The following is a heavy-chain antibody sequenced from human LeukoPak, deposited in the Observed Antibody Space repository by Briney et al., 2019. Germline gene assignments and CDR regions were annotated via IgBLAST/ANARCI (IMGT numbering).Heavy chain of an antibody. Sequence: QSGGSLRLSCAASGFTVRSYYMAWVRQAPGKGLEWVSAISGSGGSTYYADSVKGRFTISRDNSKNTLYLQMNSLRAEDTAVYYCARDAGEMTGGVIWFGDRLMGAFDIWGQGTMVTVSS. J-gene: IGHJ3*02. CDR1: GFTVRSYY. V-gene: IGHV3-23*01. CDR3: ARDAGEMTGGVIWFGDRLMGAFDI. CDR2: ISGSGGST. D-gene: IGHD3-10*01.